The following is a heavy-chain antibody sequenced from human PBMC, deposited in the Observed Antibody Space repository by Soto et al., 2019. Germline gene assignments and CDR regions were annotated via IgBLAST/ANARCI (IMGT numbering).Heavy chain of an antibody. V-gene: IGHV3-30*18. D-gene: IGHD3-22*01. Sequence: VQMVESGGGVVQPGRSLRLSCEVSGFPFSDFGLHWVRQAPGKGLEWVSIISFDGNIKYYAESVKGRFTISRDNSKNTVYLQMSSLRAEDTAMYYCAKTATYSDDYDNTGYSSEDYWGQGTLVTVSS. CDR3: AKTATYSDDYDNTGYSSEDY. CDR2: ISFDGNIK. J-gene: IGHJ4*01. CDR1: GFPFSDFG.